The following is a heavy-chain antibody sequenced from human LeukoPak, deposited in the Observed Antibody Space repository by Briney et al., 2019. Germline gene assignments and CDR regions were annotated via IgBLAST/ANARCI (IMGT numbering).Heavy chain of an antibody. V-gene: IGHV1-69*13. CDR1: GYTFTSYG. CDR3: ASGTWVLYYFDY. D-gene: IGHD2-8*01. CDR2: IIPIFGTA. J-gene: IGHJ4*02. Sequence: GASVKVSCKASGYTFTSYGISWVRQAPGQGLEWMGGIIPIFGTANYAQKFQGRVTITADESTSTAYMELSSLRSEDTAVYYCASGTWVLYYFDYWGQGTLVTVSS.